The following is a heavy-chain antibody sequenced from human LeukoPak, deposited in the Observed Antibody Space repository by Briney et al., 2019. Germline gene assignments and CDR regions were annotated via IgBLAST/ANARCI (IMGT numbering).Heavy chain of an antibody. D-gene: IGHD2-8*01. CDR2: IYPGDSAT. CDR3: ARHRDCTNGICYKIDY. CDR1: GYSFTSYW. Sequence: GESLKISCKGSGYSFTSYWIAWVRQLPGKGLEWMGIIYPGDSATRYSPSFQGQVTISADKSITTAYLQWSSLNASDTAMYYCARHRDCTNGICYKIDYWGQGTLVTVSS. V-gene: IGHV5-51*01. J-gene: IGHJ4*02.